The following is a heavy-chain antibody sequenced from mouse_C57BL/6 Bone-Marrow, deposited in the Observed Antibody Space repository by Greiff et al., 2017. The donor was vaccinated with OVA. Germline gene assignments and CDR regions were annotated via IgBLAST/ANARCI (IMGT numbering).Heavy chain of an antibody. Sequence: VQVVASGPELARPWASVKISCQAFYTFSRRVHFAIRDTNYWMQWVKQRPGQGLDWIGALYPGNGDTSTNQTFKGKATLTADKSSSTAYVQLSSLTSEYSAVYYCACSYDGDYWYFDVWGTGTTVTVSS. CDR2: GQGLDWIG. CDR3: SEYSAVYYCACSYDGDYWYFDV. J-gene: IGHJ1*03. CDR1: YTFSRRVH. D-gene: IGHD2-3*01. V-gene: IGHV1-87*01.